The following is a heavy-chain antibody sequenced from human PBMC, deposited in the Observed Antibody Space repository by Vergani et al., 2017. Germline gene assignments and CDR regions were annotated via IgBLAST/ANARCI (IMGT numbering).Heavy chain of an antibody. CDR3: AGERGDGDPFDY. Sequence: QVQLQESGPGLVKPSQTLSLTCTVSGGSISSGSYYWSWIRQPAGKGLEWIGRIYTSGSTNYNPSLKSRVTISVDPSKNQCSLKLSSVTAADTAVYYCAGERGDGDPFDYWGQGTLVTVSS. J-gene: IGHJ4*02. CDR1: GGSISSGSYY. V-gene: IGHV4-61*02. D-gene: IGHD4-17*01. CDR2: IYTSGST.